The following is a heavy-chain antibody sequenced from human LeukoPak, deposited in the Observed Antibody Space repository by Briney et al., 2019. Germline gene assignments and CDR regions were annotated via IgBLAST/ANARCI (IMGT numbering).Heavy chain of an antibody. D-gene: IGHD4-17*01. CDR3: ATEGDSGDYASAFDI. CDR1: GFTFSSYA. J-gene: IGHJ3*02. CDR2: VSSNGGST. Sequence: PGGSLRLSCAASGFTFSSYAMHWVRQAPGQGLEYVSAVSSNGGSTYYANSVKGRFTISRDNSKNTLYLQMGSLRAEDMAVYYCATEGDSGDYASAFDIWGQGTMVTVSS. V-gene: IGHV3-64*01.